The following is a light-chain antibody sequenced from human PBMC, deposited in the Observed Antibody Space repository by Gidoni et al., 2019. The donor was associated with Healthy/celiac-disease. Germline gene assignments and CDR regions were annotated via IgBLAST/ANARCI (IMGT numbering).Light chain of an antibody. V-gene: IGKV1-33*01. CDR3: QQYDNLRCS. CDR2: DAS. CDR1: QDISNY. Sequence: IQMTQSPSSLSASVGDRVTITCQASQDISNYLNWYQQKPGKAPKLLIYDASNLETGVPSRFSGSGSGTDFTFTISSLQPEDIATYYCQQYDNLRCSFGQGTKVEIK. J-gene: IGKJ2*04.